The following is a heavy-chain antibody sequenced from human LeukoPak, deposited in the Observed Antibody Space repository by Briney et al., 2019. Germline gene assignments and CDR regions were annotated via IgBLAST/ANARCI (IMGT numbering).Heavy chain of an antibody. CDR2: TYYRSKWYN. J-gene: IGHJ4*02. Sequence: SQTLSLTCAISGDSVSSNSAAWNSIRQSPSRGLEWLGRTYYRSKWYNDYAVSVKSRITINPDTSKNQFSLQLNSVTPEDTAVYCCAREPSGTYYYDSSGYNPFDYWGQGTLVTVSS. D-gene: IGHD3-22*01. CDR3: AREPSGTYYYDSSGYNPFDY. CDR1: GDSVSSNSAA. V-gene: IGHV6-1*01.